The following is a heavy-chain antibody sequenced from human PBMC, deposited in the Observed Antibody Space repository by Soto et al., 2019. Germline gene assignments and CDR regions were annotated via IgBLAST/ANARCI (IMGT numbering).Heavy chain of an antibody. V-gene: IGHV3-21*01. D-gene: IGHD3-16*01. CDR1: GFTFSSYS. CDR3: ARDSGSYDYVSGYGMDV. Sequence: GGSLRLSCAASGFTFSSYSMNWVRQAPGKGLEWVSSISSSSSYIYYADSVKGRFTISRDNAKNSLYLQMNSLRAEDTAVYYCARDSGSYDYVSGYGMDVWRQGTTVTVSS. CDR2: ISSSSSYI. J-gene: IGHJ6*02.